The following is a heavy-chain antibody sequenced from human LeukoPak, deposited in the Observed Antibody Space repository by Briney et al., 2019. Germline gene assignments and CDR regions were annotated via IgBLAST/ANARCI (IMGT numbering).Heavy chain of an antibody. CDR2: IYYSGST. V-gene: IGHV4-38-2*02. J-gene: IGHJ3*02. D-gene: IGHD6-25*01. Sequence: PSETLSLTCTVSHYSISSGYYWGWIRQPPGKGLEWIGSIYYSGSTYYNPSLKSRVTISVDTSKNQFSLKLSSVTAADTAVYYCARGSAAFGAFDIWGQGTMVTVSS. CDR3: ARGSAAFGAFDI. CDR1: HYSISSGYY.